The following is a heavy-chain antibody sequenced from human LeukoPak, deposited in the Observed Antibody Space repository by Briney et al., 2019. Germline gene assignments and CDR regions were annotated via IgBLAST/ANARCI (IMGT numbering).Heavy chain of an antibody. J-gene: IGHJ4*02. Sequence: GGSLTLSCTPSGFTFSGAWMIWVRQAPGKGMEWVDNIREDGTEKTYVDSVKGRFTISRDNAKNSLFLQMSNLRDDDTAIYYCARHVGISFWGQGTLVTVSS. CDR3: ARHVGISF. CDR1: GFTFSGAW. V-gene: IGHV3-7*01. D-gene: IGHD7-27*01. CDR2: IREDGTEK.